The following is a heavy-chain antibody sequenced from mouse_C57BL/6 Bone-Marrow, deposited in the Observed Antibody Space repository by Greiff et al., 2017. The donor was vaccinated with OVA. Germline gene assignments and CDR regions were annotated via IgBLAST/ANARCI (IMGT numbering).Heavy chain of an antibody. V-gene: IGHV1-64*01. CDR2: IHPNSGST. Sequence: QVQLQQPGAELVKPGASVKLSCKASGYTFTSYWMHWVKQRPGQGLEWIGMIHPNSGSTNYNEKFKSKATLTVDKSSSTAYMQLSSLTSEDSAVYYCARWNYGSGYVGAMGCWGQRTSVTVSS. J-gene: IGHJ4*01. CDR3: ARWNYGSGYVGAMGC. D-gene: IGHD1-1*01. CDR1: GYTFTSYW.